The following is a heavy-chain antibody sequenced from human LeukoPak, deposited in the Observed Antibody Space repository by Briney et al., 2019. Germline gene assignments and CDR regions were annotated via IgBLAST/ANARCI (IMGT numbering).Heavy chain of an antibody. V-gene: IGHV3-23*01. D-gene: IGHD6-19*01. CDR1: GFTFRSYD. J-gene: IGHJ4*02. Sequence: QPGGSLRLSCEVSGFTFRSYDMSWVRQAPGKGLEWVSTISASGQNSYNADSVKGRLTISRDNSKNTLFLQMNSLRAEDTAVYYCARENLIRGNQYSSPWYMFDYWGQGTLVTVSS. CDR3: ARENLIRGNQYSSPWYMFDY. CDR2: ISASGQNS.